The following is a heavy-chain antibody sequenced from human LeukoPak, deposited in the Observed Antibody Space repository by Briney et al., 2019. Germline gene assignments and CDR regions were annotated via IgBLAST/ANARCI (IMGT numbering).Heavy chain of an antibody. CDR3: ARDLRSMADY. Sequence: GGSLRLSCAASGFRISDYWMSGVRQAPGKGLEWVANIKQDGSEEYYVDSVKGRFTISRDNAKNSLYLQMNSLGAEDTAVYYCARDLRSMADYWGQGTLVIVSS. J-gene: IGHJ4*02. CDR2: IKQDGSEE. CDR1: GFRISDYW. D-gene: IGHD6-6*01. V-gene: IGHV3-7*04.